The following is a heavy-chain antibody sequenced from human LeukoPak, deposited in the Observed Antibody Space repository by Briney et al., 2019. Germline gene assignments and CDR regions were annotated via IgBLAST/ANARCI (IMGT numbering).Heavy chain of an antibody. D-gene: IGHD6-19*01. V-gene: IGHV4-59*01. J-gene: IGHJ4*02. CDR3: ARGSVAGTRGLSEFDY. CDR1: GGSISSYY. CDR2: IYYSGST. Sequence: SETLSLTCTVSGGSISSYYWSWIRQPPGKGLEWIGYIYYSGSTNYNPSLRSRVTISVDTAKNQFSLKLSSVTAADTAVYYCARGSVAGTRGLSEFDYWGQGTVVTVSS.